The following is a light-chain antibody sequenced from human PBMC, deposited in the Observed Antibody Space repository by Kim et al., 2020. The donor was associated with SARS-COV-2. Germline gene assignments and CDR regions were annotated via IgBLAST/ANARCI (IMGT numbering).Light chain of an antibody. J-gene: IGLJ2*01. CDR2: QDS. Sequence: SYELTQPPSVSVSPGQTASITCSGDKLGDKYACWYQQKPGQSPVLVIYQDSKRPSGIPERFSGSNSGNTATLTISGTQAMDEADYYCQAWDSSTEVFGGCTQLTVL. CDR3: QAWDSSTEV. V-gene: IGLV3-1*01. CDR1: KLGDKY.